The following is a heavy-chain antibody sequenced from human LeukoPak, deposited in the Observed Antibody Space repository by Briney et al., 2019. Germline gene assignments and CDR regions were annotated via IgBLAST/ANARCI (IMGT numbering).Heavy chain of an antibody. J-gene: IGHJ4*02. CDR3: AKVTVTMAATGDY. V-gene: IGHV3-23*01. Sequence: GGSLRLSCVVSGFIFSNYDMSWVRQAPGKGLDWVSAISGSGGSTYYADSVKGRFTISRDNSKNTLYLQMNSLRVEDTAIYYCAKVTVTMAATGDYWGQGTLVTVSS. D-gene: IGHD2-15*01. CDR2: ISGSGGST. CDR1: GFIFSNYD.